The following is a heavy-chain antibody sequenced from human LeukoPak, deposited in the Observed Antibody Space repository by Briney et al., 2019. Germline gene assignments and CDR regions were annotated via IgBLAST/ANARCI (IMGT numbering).Heavy chain of an antibody. V-gene: IGHV3-48*04. D-gene: IGHD6-6*01. CDR2: ISSSTSTI. J-gene: IGHJ6*03. Sequence: GRSLRLSCAASGFTFSYYSMNWVRQAPGKGLEWVSYISSSTSTIYYADSVKGRFTITRDNAKSSQYLQMNSLRAEDTAVYYCARAATITVRPGGYYHYYMDFWGKGTTVTVSS. CDR1: GFTFSYYS. CDR3: ARAATITVRPGGYYHYYMDF.